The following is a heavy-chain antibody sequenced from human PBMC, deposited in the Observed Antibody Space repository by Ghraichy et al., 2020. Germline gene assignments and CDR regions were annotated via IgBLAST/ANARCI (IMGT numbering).Heavy chain of an antibody. CDR1: GGSFSGYY. D-gene: IGHD5-12*01. CDR2: INHSGST. V-gene: IGHV4-34*01. Sequence: GSLSLTCAVYGGSFSGYYWSWIRQPPGKGLEWIGEINHSGSTNYNPSLKSRVTISVDTSKNQFSLKLSSVTAADTAVYYCARVRRGYDYYYYGMDVWGQGTTVTVSS. CDR3: ARVRRGYDYYYYGMDV. J-gene: IGHJ6*02.